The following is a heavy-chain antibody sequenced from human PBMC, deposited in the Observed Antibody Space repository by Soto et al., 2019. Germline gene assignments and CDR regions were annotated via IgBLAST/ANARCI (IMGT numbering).Heavy chain of an antibody. J-gene: IGHJ6*02. Sequence: SETLSLTCTVSGGSISSYYWSWIRQPPGKGLEWIGYIYYSGSTNYNPSLKSRVTISVDTSKNQFSLKLSSVTAADTAVYYCARAAGVVSSYYYYYGMDVWGQGTTVTVSS. CDR3: ARAAGVVSSYYYYYGMDV. V-gene: IGHV4-59*01. CDR1: GGSISSYY. D-gene: IGHD3-3*01. CDR2: IYYSGST.